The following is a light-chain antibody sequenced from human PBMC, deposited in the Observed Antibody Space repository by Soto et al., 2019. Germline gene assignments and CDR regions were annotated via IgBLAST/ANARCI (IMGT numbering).Light chain of an antibody. CDR1: SSDVGGYNY. V-gene: IGLV2-14*01. CDR2: DVS. Sequence: QSVLTQPASVSGSPGQSITISCTGTSSDVGGYNYVSWYQQHPGKAPKLMIYDVSNRPSGVSNRFSGSKSGNTASLTISGLQAEDEADYYCGSYTSSSTLGHVVFGGGTKLTVL. J-gene: IGLJ2*01. CDR3: GSYTSSSTLGHVV.